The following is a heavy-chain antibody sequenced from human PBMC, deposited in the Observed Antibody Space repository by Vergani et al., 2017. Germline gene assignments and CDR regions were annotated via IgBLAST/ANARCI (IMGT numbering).Heavy chain of an antibody. V-gene: IGHV3-7*01. Sequence: VQLVESGGGVVQPGRSLRLSCAASGFTFSSYWMSWVRQAQGKGLEWVANIKQDGSEKYYVDSVKGRFTISRDNAKNSLYLQMNSLRAEDTAVYYCARGYCSSTSCYFHYYYYYMDVWGKGTTVTVSS. J-gene: IGHJ6*03. CDR1: GFTFSSYW. CDR2: IKQDGSEK. CDR3: ARGYCSSTSCYFHYYYYYMDV. D-gene: IGHD2-2*01.